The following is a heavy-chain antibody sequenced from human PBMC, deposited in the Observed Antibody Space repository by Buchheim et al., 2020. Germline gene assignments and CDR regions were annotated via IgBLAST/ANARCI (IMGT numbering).Heavy chain of an antibody. CDR3: AQGSGQPTYYDFWSGYDWFDP. V-gene: IGHV1-46*01. J-gene: IGHJ5*02. D-gene: IGHD3-3*01. CDR2: INPSGGST. Sequence: QVQLVQSGAEVKKPGASVKVSCKASGYTFTSYYMHWVRQAPGQGLEWMGIINPSGGSTSYAQKFQGRVTMTRDTSTSTVYMELSSLRSEDTAVYYCAQGSGQPTYYDFWSGYDWFDPWGQGTL. CDR1: GYTFTSYY.